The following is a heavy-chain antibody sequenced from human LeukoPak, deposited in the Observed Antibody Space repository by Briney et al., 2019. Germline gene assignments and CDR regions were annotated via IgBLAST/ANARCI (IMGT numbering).Heavy chain of an antibody. V-gene: IGHV1-69*05. Sequence: GSSVKVSCKASGGTFSSYAISWVRQAPGQGLEWMGGIIPIFGTANYAQKFQGRVTITTDESTSTAYMELSSLRSEDTAVYCCARERERGYCTNGVCYTGWFDPWGQGTLVTVSS. CDR3: ARERERGYCTNGVCYTGWFDP. D-gene: IGHD2-8*01. CDR2: IIPIFGTA. CDR1: GGTFSSYA. J-gene: IGHJ5*02.